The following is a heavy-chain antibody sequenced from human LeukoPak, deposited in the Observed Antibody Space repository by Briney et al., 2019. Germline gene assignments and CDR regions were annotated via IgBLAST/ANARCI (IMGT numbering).Heavy chain of an antibody. CDR2: IYHSGST. D-gene: IGHD3-22*01. Sequence: PSETLSLTCAVSGYSISSGYYWGWIRQPPGKGLEWIGSIYHSGSTYYNPSLKSRVTISVDTSKNQFSLKLSSVTATDTAVYYCARGWGGSSDSSGYIDYWGQGTLVTVSS. V-gene: IGHV4-38-2*01. CDR3: ARGWGGSSDSSGYIDY. CDR1: GYSISSGYY. J-gene: IGHJ4*02.